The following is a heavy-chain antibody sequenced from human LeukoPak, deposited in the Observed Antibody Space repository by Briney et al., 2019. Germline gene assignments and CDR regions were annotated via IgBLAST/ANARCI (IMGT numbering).Heavy chain of an antibody. CDR2: IRSNSDGGTI. Sequence: GGSLRLSCATSGLTFSNAWMNWVRQAPGKGLEWVGRIRSNSDGGTIDYAAPVKGRFTLSRDDSKTTLYLQMNSLQTEDTAVYYCATDFYDSTWGQGTLVTVSS. V-gene: IGHV3-15*07. J-gene: IGHJ5*02. CDR1: GLTFSNAW. CDR3: ATDFYDST. D-gene: IGHD3-22*01.